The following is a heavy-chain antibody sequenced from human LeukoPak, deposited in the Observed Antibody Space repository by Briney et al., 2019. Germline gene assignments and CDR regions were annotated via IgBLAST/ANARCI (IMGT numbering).Heavy chain of an antibody. Sequence: ASVKVSCKASGYTFTSYGISWVRQAPGQGVEWMGWISAYNGNTNYAQKLQGRVTMTTDTSTSTAYMELRSLRSDDTAVYYCARYIVDYDFWSGSPYDYWGQGTLVTVSS. J-gene: IGHJ4*02. CDR2: ISAYNGNT. CDR1: GYTFTSYG. D-gene: IGHD3-3*01. V-gene: IGHV1-18*01. CDR3: ARYIVDYDFWSGSPYDY.